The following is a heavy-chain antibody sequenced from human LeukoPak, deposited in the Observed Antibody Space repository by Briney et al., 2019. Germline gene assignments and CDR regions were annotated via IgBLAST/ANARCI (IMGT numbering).Heavy chain of an antibody. V-gene: IGHV3-21*01. CDR3: ARVVGYYYYMDV. CDR1: GFTFSSYS. J-gene: IGHJ6*03. Sequence: GGSLRLSCAASGFTFSSYSINWVRQAPGKGLEWVSSISSTSSYIYYADSVKGRFTISRDNTKNSLYLQMNSLRAEDSAVYSCARVVGYYYYMDVWGKGTTVTVSS. CDR2: ISSTSSYI. D-gene: IGHD1-26*01.